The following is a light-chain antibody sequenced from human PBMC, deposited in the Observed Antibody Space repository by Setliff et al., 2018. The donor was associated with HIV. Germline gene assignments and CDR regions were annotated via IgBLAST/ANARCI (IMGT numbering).Light chain of an antibody. J-gene: IGLJ1*01. Sequence: QSALGQPASVSGSPGQSITISCTGTSTDIGHYGLVSWYQQHPGRAPQLILFDVNKRPSGVSSRFFGAKSGNTASLSISGLQAGYEADYFCCAYAGSDTCVFGTGTK. CDR3: CAYAGSDTCV. CDR2: DVN. CDR1: STDIGHYGL. V-gene: IGLV2-23*02.